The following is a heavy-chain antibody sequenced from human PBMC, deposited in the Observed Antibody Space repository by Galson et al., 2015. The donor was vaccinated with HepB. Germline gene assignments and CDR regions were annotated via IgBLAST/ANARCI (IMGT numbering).Heavy chain of an antibody. CDR2: FDPDDGKT. CDR1: GYTLTELS. CDR3: ATRSGSHFPRLGQYMYYFDY. V-gene: IGHV1-24*01. D-gene: IGHD1-26*01. J-gene: IGHJ4*02. Sequence: SVKVSCKVSGYTLTELSIHWVRQAPGKGLEWMGGFDPDDGKTIYAQKFQGRVTMTADTSSDTAYMELSSLRSDDTAVFYCATRSGSHFPRLGQYMYYFDYWGQGSLVTVSS.